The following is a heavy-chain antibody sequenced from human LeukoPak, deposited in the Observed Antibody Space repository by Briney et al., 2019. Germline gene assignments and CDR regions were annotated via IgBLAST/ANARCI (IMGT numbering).Heavy chain of an antibody. J-gene: IGHJ4*02. Sequence: ASAKVSCKASGYIFDRYAMNWVRQAPGQGLEWMGWINTNSGNPTYAQGFTGRFVFSLDTSVSTAYLQMFNLKAEDTAVYYCVRELETMVRGVVVDYWGQGTLVYVSS. CDR1: GYIFDRYA. CDR2: INTNSGNP. D-gene: IGHD3-10*01. CDR3: VRELETMVRGVVVDY. V-gene: IGHV7-4-1*01.